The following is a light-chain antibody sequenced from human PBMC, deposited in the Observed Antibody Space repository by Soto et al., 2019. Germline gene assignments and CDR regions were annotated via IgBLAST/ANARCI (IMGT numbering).Light chain of an antibody. CDR2: RNN. J-gene: IGLJ1*01. CDR1: SSNIGSNY. V-gene: IGLV1-47*01. CDR3: AAWDDSLSGLYV. Sequence: QSVLNQPPSASRTPGQRVTISCSGSSSNIGSNYVYWYQQLPGTAPKLLIYRNNQRPSGVPDRFSGSKSGTSASLAISGLRSEDEADYYCAAWDDSLSGLYVFGTGTKVTVL.